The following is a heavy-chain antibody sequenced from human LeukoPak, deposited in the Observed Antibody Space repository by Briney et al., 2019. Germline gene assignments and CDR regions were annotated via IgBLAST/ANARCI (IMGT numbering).Heavy chain of an antibody. CDR2: IYYSGST. CDR3: ASSYSGYQDV. D-gene: IGHD3-10*01. CDR1: GGSISSGGYY. V-gene: IGHV4-61*08. Sequence: SETLSLTCTVSGGSISSGGYYWSWIRQHPGKSLEWIGYIYYSGSTNYNPSLKSRVTISVDTSKNQFSLKLSSVTAADTAVYYCASSYSGYQDVWGQGTTVTVSS. J-gene: IGHJ6*02.